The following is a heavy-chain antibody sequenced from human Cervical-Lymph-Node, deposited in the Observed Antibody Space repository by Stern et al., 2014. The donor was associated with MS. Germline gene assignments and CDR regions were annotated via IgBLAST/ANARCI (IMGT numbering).Heavy chain of an antibody. J-gene: IGHJ4*02. Sequence: EVQLVQSGAEVKKPGESLKISCKTAGYSFTNYWICWVRQMPGKGLEWMGIIYPSDSDTRYSPSCQGQVIISADKSIGTAYLQWRSLKASDSGIYYCARGAPPENWGQGTLVTVSS. CDR1: GYSFTNYW. CDR3: ARGAPPEN. D-gene: IGHD1-26*01. V-gene: IGHV5-51*03. CDR2: IYPSDSDT.